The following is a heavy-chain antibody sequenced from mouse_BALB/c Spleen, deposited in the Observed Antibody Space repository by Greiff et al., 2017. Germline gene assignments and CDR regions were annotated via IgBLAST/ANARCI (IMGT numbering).Heavy chain of an antibody. Sequence: EVKLMESGGGLVQPGGSRKLSCAASGFTFSSFGMHWVRQAPEKGLEWVAYISSGSSTIYYADTVKGRFTISRDNPKNTLFLQMTSLRSEDTAMYYCATRNYAFAYWGQGTLVTVSA. CDR2: ISSGSSTI. CDR3: ATRNYAFAY. V-gene: IGHV5-17*02. J-gene: IGHJ3*01. D-gene: IGHD2-1*01. CDR1: GFTFSSFG.